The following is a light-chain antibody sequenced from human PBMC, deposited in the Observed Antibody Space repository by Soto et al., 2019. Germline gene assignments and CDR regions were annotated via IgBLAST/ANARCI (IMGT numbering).Light chain of an antibody. V-gene: IGKV3-20*01. Sequence: EIVLTQFPGALSLSPGERVTLSCRASQTVSNTYLVWYQQKSGQAPKFRIYGASNRATGIPDRFRGRVSGTEFTLTISRLETEDFAVYYCQQYGALPPTFGGGNKVELK. CDR3: QQYGALPPT. J-gene: IGKJ4*01. CDR1: QTVSNTY. CDR2: GAS.